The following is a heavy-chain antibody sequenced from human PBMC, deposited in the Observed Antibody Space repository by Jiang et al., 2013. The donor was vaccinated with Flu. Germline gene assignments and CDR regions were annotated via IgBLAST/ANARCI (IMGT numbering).Heavy chain of an antibody. V-gene: IGHV3-48*03. CDR1: GFTFSSYE. CDR2: ISSSGSTI. D-gene: IGHD2-15*01. J-gene: IGHJ4*02. Sequence: GLVQPGGSLRLSCAASGFTFSSYEMNWVRQAPGKGLEWVSYISSSGSTIYYADSVKGRFTISRDNAKNSLYLQMNSLRAEDTAVYYCARDFAGYCSGGSCGFWGQGTLVTVSS. CDR3: ARDFAGYCSGGSCGF.